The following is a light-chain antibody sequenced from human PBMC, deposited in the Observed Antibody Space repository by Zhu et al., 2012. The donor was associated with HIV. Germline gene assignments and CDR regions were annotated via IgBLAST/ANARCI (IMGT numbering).Light chain of an antibody. J-gene: IGKJ1*01. Sequence: EVVLTQSPDTLSLSPGDRATLACRASQSVSSNYLIWYQQKSGQAPRLLIYSAATRATGIPDRFSGGRSGTDFTLTISSLEPEDVGVFYCHQYSNIPPWTFGQGTTVEIK. CDR2: SAA. V-gene: IGKV3-20*01. CDR3: HQYSNIPPWT. CDR1: QSVSSNY.